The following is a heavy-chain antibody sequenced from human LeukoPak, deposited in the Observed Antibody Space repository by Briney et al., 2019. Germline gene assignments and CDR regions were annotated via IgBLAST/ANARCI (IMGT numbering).Heavy chain of an antibody. Sequence: PSEALSLTCAVYGGSFSSYYWSWIRQPPGKGLEWIGYIYYSGSTNYNPSLKSRVTISVDTSKNQFSLKLSSVTAADTAVYYCARTTVIATFDYWGQGTLVTVSS. D-gene: IGHD3-22*01. CDR2: IYYSGST. V-gene: IGHV4-59*01. J-gene: IGHJ4*02. CDR1: GGSFSSYY. CDR3: ARTTVIATFDY.